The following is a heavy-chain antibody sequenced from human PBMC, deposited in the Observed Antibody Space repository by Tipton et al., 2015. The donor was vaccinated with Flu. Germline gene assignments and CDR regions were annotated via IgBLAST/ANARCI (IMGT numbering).Heavy chain of an antibody. CDR3: ARKEENGAYVYFDY. CDR1: GYSFTSYE. CDR2: ISGYNGNT. V-gene: IGHV1-18*01. D-gene: IGHD4-17*01. Sequence: QLVQSGPEVKKPGASVKLSCKASGYSFTSYEITWVRQAPGQGLELVGWISGYNGNTKYTQKFQGRVTMTADTPTTTAFMELTSPTSADTAMYYCARKEENGAYVYFDYWGQGTLVTVSS. J-gene: IGHJ4*02.